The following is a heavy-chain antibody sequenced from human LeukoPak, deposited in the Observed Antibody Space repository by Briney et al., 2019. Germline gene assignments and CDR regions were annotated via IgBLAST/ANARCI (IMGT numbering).Heavy chain of an antibody. CDR1: GFTVSSNY. Sequence: GGSLRLSCAASGFTVSSNYMSWVRQAPGKGLEWVSVIYSGGSTYYADSVKGRFTISRDNSKNTLYLQMNSLRAEDTAVYYCAKDLRGYSGYALDYWGQGTLVTVSS. V-gene: IGHV3-53*05. D-gene: IGHD5-12*01. CDR3: AKDLRGYSGYALDY. J-gene: IGHJ4*02. CDR2: IYSGGST.